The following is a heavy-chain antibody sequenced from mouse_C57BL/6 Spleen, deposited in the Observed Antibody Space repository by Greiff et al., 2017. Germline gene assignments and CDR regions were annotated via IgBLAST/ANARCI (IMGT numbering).Heavy chain of an antibody. Sequence: DAGGGLVQPKGSLKLSCAASGFSFNTYAMNWVRQAPGKGLEWVARIRSKSNNYATYYADSVKDRFTISRDDSESMLYLQMNNLKTEDTAMYYCVRHDSDGYEGMDYWGQGTSVTVSS. CDR2: IRSKSNNYAT. D-gene: IGHD2-3*01. CDR3: VRHDSDGYEGMDY. CDR1: GFSFNTYA. J-gene: IGHJ4*01. V-gene: IGHV10-1*01.